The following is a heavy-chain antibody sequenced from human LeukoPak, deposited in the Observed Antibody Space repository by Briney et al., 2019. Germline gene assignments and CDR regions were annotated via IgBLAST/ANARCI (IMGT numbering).Heavy chain of an antibody. J-gene: IGHJ4*02. CDR3: ARGTITTVTDS. CDR1: GGSISSSNW. D-gene: IGHD4-17*01. CDR2: IYLRGNT. Sequence: SGTLSLTCAISGGSISSSNWWTWVRQPPGKGLEWVGEIYLRGNTNYNPSLESRVTISVDGSKTQLSLRLESVTAADTAVYYCARGTITTVTDSWGPGTLVTASS. V-gene: IGHV4-4*02.